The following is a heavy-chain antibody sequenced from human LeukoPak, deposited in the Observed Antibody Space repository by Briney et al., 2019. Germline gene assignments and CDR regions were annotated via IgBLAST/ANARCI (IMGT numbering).Heavy chain of an antibody. J-gene: IGHJ6*02. CDR2: IYYSGST. V-gene: IGHV4-39*07. D-gene: IGHD3-10*01. CDR1: GGSISSSSYY. CDR3: ARWGGYYGSGQPYYYYGMDV. Sequence: SETLSLTCTVSGGSISSSSYYWGWIRQPPGKGLEWIGSIYYSGSTYYNPSLKSRVTISVDTSKNQFSLKLSSVTAADTAVYYCARWGGYYGSGQPYYYYGMDVWGQGTTVTVSS.